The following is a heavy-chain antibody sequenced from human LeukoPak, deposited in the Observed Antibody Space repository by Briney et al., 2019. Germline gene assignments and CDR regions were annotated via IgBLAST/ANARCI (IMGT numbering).Heavy chain of an antibody. D-gene: IGHD2-15*01. V-gene: IGHV3-21*01. CDR3: ARDPGYEFDY. Sequence: GGSLRLSCAASGFTFSRYSMNWVRQAPGKGLEWVSTISSSSTYIYYADSVKGRFTISRDNAKNSLYLQMNSLRAEDTAAYYCARDPGYEFDYWGQGTLVTVSS. CDR1: GFTFSRYS. CDR2: ISSSSTYI. J-gene: IGHJ4*02.